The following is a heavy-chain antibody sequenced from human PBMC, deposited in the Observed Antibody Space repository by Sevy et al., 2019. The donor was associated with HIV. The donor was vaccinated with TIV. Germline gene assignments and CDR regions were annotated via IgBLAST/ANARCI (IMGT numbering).Heavy chain of an antibody. V-gene: IGHV3-7*01. CDR1: GFTFSSYS. J-gene: IGHJ4*02. D-gene: IGHD5-12*01. Sequence: GGSLRLSCAASGFTFSSYSMNWVRQAPGKGLEWVANIKEDGSEENYVDSVKGRFTISRDNAKNSVYLEMNSLRVEDTAVYFCASEYSFAAFFDYWGQGTRVTVSS. CDR3: ASEYSFAAFFDY. CDR2: IKEDGSEE.